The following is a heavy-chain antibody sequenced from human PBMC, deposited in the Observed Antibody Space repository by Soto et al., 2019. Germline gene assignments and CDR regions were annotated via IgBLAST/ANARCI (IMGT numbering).Heavy chain of an antibody. V-gene: IGHV1-8*02. J-gene: IGHJ5*02. Sequence: ASVKVSCKASGYTFTSYGISWVRQATGQGLEWMGWMNPNSGNTGYAQKFQGSVTMTRNTSISTAYMELSSLRSDDTAVYYCARDVVYDILTGYWSPWFDPCGQGTLVTVSS. CDR2: MNPNSGNT. CDR1: GYTFTSYG. CDR3: ARDVVYDILTGYWSPWFDP. D-gene: IGHD3-9*01.